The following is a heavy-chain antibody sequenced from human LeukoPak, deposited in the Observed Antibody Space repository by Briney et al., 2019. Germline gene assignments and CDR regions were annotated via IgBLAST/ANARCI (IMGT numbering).Heavy chain of an antibody. Sequence: GGSLRLSCAASGFTFSSYAMICVRQAPGKGLEGGSAISGSGGSTYYADSVKSRFTISRDNSKNTLYLQMNSLRAEDTAVYYCAKVRGDGMDVWGQGTTVTVSS. CDR3: AKVRGDGMDV. V-gene: IGHV3-23*01. J-gene: IGHJ6*02. CDR1: GFTFSSYA. CDR2: ISGSGGST.